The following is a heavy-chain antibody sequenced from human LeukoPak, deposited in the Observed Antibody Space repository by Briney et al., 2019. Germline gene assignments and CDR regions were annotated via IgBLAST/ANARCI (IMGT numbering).Heavy chain of an antibody. CDR3: AGCIAAAGGFDY. J-gene: IGHJ4*02. D-gene: IGHD6-13*01. V-gene: IGHV3-21*01. Sequence: PGGSLRLSCAASGFTFSSYSMNWVRQAPGKGLEWVSSISSSSSYIYYADSVKGRFTISRDNAKNSLYLQMNSLRAEDTAVYYCAGCIAAAGGFDYWGQGTLVTVSS. CDR1: GFTFSSYS. CDR2: ISSSSSYI.